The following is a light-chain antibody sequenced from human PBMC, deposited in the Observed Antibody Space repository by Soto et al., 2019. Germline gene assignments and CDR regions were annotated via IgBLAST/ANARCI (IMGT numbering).Light chain of an antibody. CDR3: QQYNFWLYT. CDR1: QSVSSN. Sequence: EIVLTQSPGTLTLSPGERATLSCRASQSVSSNLAWYQQKPGQAPRLLIYGASTRVTGIPARFSGSGSGTEFTLTISSLQSEDFAVYYCQQYNFWLYTFGQGTKLEIK. V-gene: IGKV3-15*01. J-gene: IGKJ2*01. CDR2: GAS.